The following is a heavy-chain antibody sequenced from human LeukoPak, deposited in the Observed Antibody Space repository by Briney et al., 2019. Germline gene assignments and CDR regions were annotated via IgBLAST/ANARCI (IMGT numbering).Heavy chain of an antibody. CDR3: ATSPWTRYGDYGPIDY. J-gene: IGHJ4*02. V-gene: IGHV1-8*03. Sequence: ASVKVSCKASGYTFTSYDINWVRQATGQGLEWMGWMNPNSGNTGYAQKFQGRVTITRNTSISTAYMELSSLRSEDTAVYYCATSPWTRYGDYGPIDYWGQGTLVTVSS. CDR1: GYTFTSYD. CDR2: MNPNSGNT. D-gene: IGHD4-17*01.